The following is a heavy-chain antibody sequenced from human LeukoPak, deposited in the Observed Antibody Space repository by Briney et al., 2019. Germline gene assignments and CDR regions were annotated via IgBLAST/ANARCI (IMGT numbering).Heavy chain of an antibody. J-gene: IGHJ4*02. V-gene: IGHV1-3*01. Sequence: ASVKVSCKASGYTFTNYAMHWVRQAPGQRLEWMGWINAGNGNTKYSQKFQGRVTITRDTSASTAYMELSSLRSEDTAVYYCARVGAAAGPYYFDYWGQGTLVTVSS. CDR1: GYTFTNYA. D-gene: IGHD6-13*01. CDR3: ARVGAAAGPYYFDY. CDR2: INAGNGNT.